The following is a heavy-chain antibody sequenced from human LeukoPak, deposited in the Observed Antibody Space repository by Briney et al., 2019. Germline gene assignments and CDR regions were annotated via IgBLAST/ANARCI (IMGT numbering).Heavy chain of an antibody. D-gene: IGHD6-13*01. CDR1: GGSISSGGYY. V-gene: IGHV4-31*03. CDR2: SYDSGST. Sequence: PSETLSLTCTVSGGSISSGGYYWSWIRQHPGRGLEWIGYSYDSGSTYYNPSLKSRVTMSADTSKNQFSLKLSSVTAADTAVYYCARAAAAGNTQNWFDPWGQGTLVTVSS. CDR3: ARAAAAGNTQNWFDP. J-gene: IGHJ5*02.